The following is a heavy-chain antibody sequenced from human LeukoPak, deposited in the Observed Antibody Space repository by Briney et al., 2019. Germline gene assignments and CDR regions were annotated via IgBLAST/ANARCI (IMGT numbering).Heavy chain of an antibody. Sequence: SETLSLTCTVSGGSISSGSYYWSWIRQPAGKGLEWIGRIYTSGSTNYNPSLKSRVTISVDTSKNQFSLKLSSVTAADTAVYYCARGDFDFGGNVDYWGQGTLVTVSS. CDR2: IYTSGST. J-gene: IGHJ4*02. D-gene: IGHD4-23*01. V-gene: IGHV4-61*02. CDR1: GGSISSGSYY. CDR3: ARGDFDFGGNVDY.